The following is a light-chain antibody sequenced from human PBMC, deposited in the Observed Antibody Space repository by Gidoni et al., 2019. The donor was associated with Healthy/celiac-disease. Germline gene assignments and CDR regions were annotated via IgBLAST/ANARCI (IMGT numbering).Light chain of an antibody. Sequence: DIQMTQSPSSLSASVGARVTITCQASQDISNYLNWYQQKPGKAPKLLIYDATNVETGVPTRFSGSGSGTDFTLTISSLQPEDIATDYCQQYDNPSITFGQXTRLESK. CDR3: QQYDNPSIT. CDR1: QDISNY. J-gene: IGKJ5*01. CDR2: DAT. V-gene: IGKV1-33*01.